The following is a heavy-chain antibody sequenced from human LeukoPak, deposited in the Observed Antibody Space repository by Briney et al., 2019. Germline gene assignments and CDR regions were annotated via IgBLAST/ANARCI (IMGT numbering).Heavy chain of an antibody. CDR3: ARGTAVRLPDY. CDR2: IYSSGST. CDR1: GGSISSYY. Sequence: SETLSLTCTVSGGSISSYYWTWIRQPPGKGLEFIGYIYSSGSTNYNPSLKSRVAISVDTAKNQFSLKLTSVTAADTAVYYCARGTAVRLPDYWGQGTLVTVSS. J-gene: IGHJ4*02. V-gene: IGHV4-4*09. D-gene: IGHD6-6*01.